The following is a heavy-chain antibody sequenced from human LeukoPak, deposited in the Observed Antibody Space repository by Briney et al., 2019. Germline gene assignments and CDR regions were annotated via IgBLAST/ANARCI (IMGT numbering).Heavy chain of an antibody. Sequence: ASVKVSCKASGYTFTGYYMHWVRQAPGQGLEWMGWINPNSGGTNYAQKFQGRVTMTRDTSISTAYMELSRLRSDDTAVYYCARDSGWPVKFYYMDVWGKGTTVTVSS. J-gene: IGHJ6*03. D-gene: IGHD2-15*01. CDR2: INPNSGGT. V-gene: IGHV1-2*02. CDR1: GYTFTGYY. CDR3: ARDSGWPVKFYYMDV.